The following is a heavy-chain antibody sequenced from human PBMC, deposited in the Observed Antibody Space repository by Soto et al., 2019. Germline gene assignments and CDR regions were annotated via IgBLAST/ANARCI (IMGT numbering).Heavy chain of an antibody. V-gene: IGHV3-30-3*01. CDR2: ISYDGSNK. D-gene: IGHD3-9*01. CDR1: GFTFSSYA. Sequence: QVQLVESGGGVVQPGRSLRLSCAASGFTFSSYAMHWVRQAPGKGLEWVAVISYDGSNKYYADSVKGRFTISRDNSKNTLYLQMNSLRAEDTAVYYCAGSDYDILTGGEGAYWGQGTLVTVSS. CDR3: AGSDYDILTGGEGAY. J-gene: IGHJ4*02.